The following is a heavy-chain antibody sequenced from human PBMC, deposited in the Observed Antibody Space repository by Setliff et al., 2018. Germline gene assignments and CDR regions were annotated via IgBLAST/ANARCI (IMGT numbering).Heavy chain of an antibody. D-gene: IGHD4-17*01. Sequence: PGGSLRLSCAGSGFSFSNYAMSWVRQALGMGLDWVSSFRGGGGPTYYADSVKGRFTISRDISKNTVYLQMNSLRVEDTAVYFCAKVYRDYGNSVDAFDVWGQGTMVTVSS. CDR1: GFSFSNYA. CDR3: AKVYRDYGNSVDAFDV. J-gene: IGHJ3*01. CDR2: FRGGGGPT. V-gene: IGHV3-23*01.